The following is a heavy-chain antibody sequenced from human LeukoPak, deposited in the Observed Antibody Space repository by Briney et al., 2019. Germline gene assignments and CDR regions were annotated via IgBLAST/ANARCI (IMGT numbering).Heavy chain of an antibody. D-gene: IGHD3-9*01. Sequence: GGSLRLSCAASGFTFSSYSMNWVRQAPGKGLEWVSSISSSSSYIYYADSVKGRFTISRDNAKNSLHLQMNSLRAEDTAVYYCARADRRILTGYYPDYWGQGTLVTVSS. V-gene: IGHV3-21*01. J-gene: IGHJ4*02. CDR3: ARADRRILTGYYPDY. CDR1: GFTFSSYS. CDR2: ISSSSSYI.